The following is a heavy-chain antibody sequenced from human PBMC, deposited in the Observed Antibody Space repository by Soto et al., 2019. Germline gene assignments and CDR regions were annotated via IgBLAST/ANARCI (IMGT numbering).Heavy chain of an antibody. CDR3: ARDLGFLGPWYGGGNDY. CDR2: IKQDGSEK. CDR1: GFTFSSYW. D-gene: IGHD4-17*01. V-gene: IGHV3-7*01. J-gene: IGHJ4*02. Sequence: GGSLRLSCAASGFTFSSYWMSWVRQAPGKGLEWVANIKQDGSEKYYVDSVKGRFTISRDNAKNSLYLQMNSLRAEDTAVYYCARDLGFLGPWYGGGNDYWGQGTLVTVSS.